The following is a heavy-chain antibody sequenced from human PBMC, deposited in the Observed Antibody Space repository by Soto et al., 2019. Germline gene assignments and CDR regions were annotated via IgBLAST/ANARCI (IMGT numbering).Heavy chain of an antibody. CDR2: IYWDDNK. V-gene: IGHV2-5*02. CDR3: VHRRGFGEFDY. CDR1: GLSPTTSGVG. J-gene: IGHJ4*02. Sequence: QITLKESGPTLVKPTQTLTLTFTFSGLSPTTSGVGVGWIRQPPGKALEWLAMIYWDDNKLYSPSLKSRLTITRDTSKNQVVFTMPNMDPVDTATYYCVHRRGFGEFDYWGQGTLVTVSS. D-gene: IGHD3-10*01.